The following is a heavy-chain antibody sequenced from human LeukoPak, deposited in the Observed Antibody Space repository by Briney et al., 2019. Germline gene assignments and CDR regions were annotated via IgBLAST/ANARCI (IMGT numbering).Heavy chain of an antibody. CDR3: IGEPASSRTFPFDY. V-gene: IGHV1-18*01. Sequence: GASVKVSCKASGYTFTSYGISWVRQAPGQGLEWMGWISAYNGNTNYAQKLQGRVTMTTDTSTSTVYMELSSLRSEDTAVYYCIGEPASSRTFPFDYWGQGTLVTVSS. J-gene: IGHJ4*02. CDR1: GYTFTSYG. CDR2: ISAYNGNT. D-gene: IGHD6-13*01.